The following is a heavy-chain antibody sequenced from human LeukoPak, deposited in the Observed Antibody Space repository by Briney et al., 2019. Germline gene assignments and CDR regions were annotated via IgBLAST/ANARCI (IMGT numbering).Heavy chain of an antibody. CDR2: IYPGDSDT. D-gene: IGHD5-18*01. CDR3: ARQEYSYGNNWYFDL. V-gene: IGHV5-51*01. Sequence: GESLKISCKGSGYSFTSYWIGWVRQMPGKGPEWMGIIYPGDSDTRYSPSFQGQVTISADKSISTAYLQWSSLKASDTAMYYCARQEYSYGNNWYFDLWGRGTLVTVSS. J-gene: IGHJ2*01. CDR1: GYSFTSYW.